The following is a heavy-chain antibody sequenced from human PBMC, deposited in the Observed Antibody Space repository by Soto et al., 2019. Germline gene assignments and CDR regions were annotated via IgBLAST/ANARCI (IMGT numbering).Heavy chain of an antibody. D-gene: IGHD2-21*02. CDR1: GYSFNTYW. CDR3: ARRTGLPDSD. J-gene: IGHJ4*02. V-gene: IGHV5-51*01. Sequence: GESLKISCKGSGYSFNTYWIGWVRQMPGKGLEWMGVIYPDDSDIRYSPSFQGQVTISADKSISTAYLQWSSLKASDSGIDYCARRTGLPDSDWGQGTLVTVSS. CDR2: IYPDDSDI.